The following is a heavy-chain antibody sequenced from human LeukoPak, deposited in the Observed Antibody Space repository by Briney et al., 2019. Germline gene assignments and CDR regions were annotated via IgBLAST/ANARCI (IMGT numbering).Heavy chain of an antibody. D-gene: IGHD3-10*01. Sequence: PSETLSLTCTASGGSISSYYWSWIRQPPGKGLEWIGYIYYGGSTNYNPSLKSRVTISVDTSKNQFSLKLSSVTAADTAVYYCARGKRAPLLWFGESTFDYWGQGTLVTVSS. V-gene: IGHV4-59*01. CDR2: IYYGGST. CDR1: GGSISSYY. CDR3: ARGKRAPLLWFGESTFDY. J-gene: IGHJ4*01.